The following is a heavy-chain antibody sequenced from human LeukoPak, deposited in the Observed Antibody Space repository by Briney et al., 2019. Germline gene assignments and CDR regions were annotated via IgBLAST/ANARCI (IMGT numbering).Heavy chain of an antibody. CDR2: INPNSGGT. CDR3: ARDRLAAVAGLDAFDI. D-gene: IGHD6-13*01. J-gene: IGHJ3*02. V-gene: IGHV1-2*02. CDR1: GYTFTGYY. Sequence: ASVKVSYKASGYTFTGYYMHWVRQAPGQGLECMGWINPNSGGTNYAQKFQGRVTITADKSTSTAYMELSSLRSEDTAVYYCARDRLAAVAGLDAFDIWGQGTMVTVSS.